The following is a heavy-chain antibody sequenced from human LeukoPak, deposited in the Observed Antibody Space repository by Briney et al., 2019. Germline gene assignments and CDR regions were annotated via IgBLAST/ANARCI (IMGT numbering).Heavy chain of an antibody. CDR2: ISAYNGNT. V-gene: IGHV1-18*01. J-gene: IGHJ4*02. Sequence: GASVKVSCKASGYTFTSYGISWVRQAPGQGLEWMGWISAYNGNTNYAQKLQGRVTMTTDTSTSTAYMELRSLRSDDTAVYYCATQLRFLEWLIHFDYWGQGTLVTVSS. D-gene: IGHD3-3*01. CDR3: ATQLRFLEWLIHFDY. CDR1: GYTFTSYG.